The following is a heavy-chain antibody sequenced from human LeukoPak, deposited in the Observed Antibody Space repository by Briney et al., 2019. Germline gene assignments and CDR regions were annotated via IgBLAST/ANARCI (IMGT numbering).Heavy chain of an antibody. Sequence: GGSLRLSCAASGFTFSSYAMSWVRQAPGKGLEWVSAISGSGGSTYYADSVKGRFTISRDNSKNTLYLQMNSLRAEDTAVYYCARVDIVATIHFDYWGQGTLVTVSS. CDR3: ARVDIVATIHFDY. J-gene: IGHJ4*02. CDR2: ISGSGGST. V-gene: IGHV3-23*01. CDR1: GFTFSSYA. D-gene: IGHD5-12*01.